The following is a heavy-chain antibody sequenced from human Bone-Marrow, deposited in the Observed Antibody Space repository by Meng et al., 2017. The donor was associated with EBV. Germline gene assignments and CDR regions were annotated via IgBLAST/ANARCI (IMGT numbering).Heavy chain of an antibody. V-gene: IGHV1-2*06. Sequence: QVQLVQSGAEVKKPXXSXKGXCKASGYTFTGYYMHWVRQAPGQGLEWMGRINPNSGGTNYAQKFQGRVTMTRDTSISTAYMELSRLRSDDTAVYYCAREMVATNWFDPWGQGTLVTVSS. D-gene: IGHD5-12*01. CDR2: INPNSGGT. CDR3: AREMVATNWFDP. J-gene: IGHJ5*02. CDR1: GYTFTGYY.